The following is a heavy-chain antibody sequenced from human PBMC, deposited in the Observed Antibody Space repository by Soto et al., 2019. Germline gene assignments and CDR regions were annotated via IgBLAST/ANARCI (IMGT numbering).Heavy chain of an antibody. Sequence: GGSLRLSCAASGFTFSSYGMHWVRQAPGKGLEWVAVIWYDGSNKYYADSVKGRFTISRDNSKNTLYLQMNSLRAEDTAVYYCARTLTHPYYFDYWGQGTLVTVSS. J-gene: IGHJ4*02. CDR3: ARTLTHPYYFDY. V-gene: IGHV3-33*01. CDR2: IWYDGSNK. D-gene: IGHD7-27*01. CDR1: GFTFSSYG.